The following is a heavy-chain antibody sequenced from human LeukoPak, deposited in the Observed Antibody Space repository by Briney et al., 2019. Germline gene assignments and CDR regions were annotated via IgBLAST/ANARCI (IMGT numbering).Heavy chain of an antibody. V-gene: IGHV4-61*01. CDR1: GGSISSSSYY. CDR3: ARDSSPTRI. Sequence: SETLSLTCTVSGGSISSSSYYWSWIRQPPGKGLEWIGYIYYSGSTNYNPSLKSRVTISVDTSKNQFSLKLSSVTAADTAVYYCARDSSPTRIWGQGTMVTVSS. CDR2: IYYSGST. J-gene: IGHJ3*02.